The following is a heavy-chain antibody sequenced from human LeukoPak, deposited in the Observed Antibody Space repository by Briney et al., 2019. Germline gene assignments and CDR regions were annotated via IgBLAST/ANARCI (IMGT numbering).Heavy chain of an antibody. CDR1: GGTFSSYA. V-gene: IGHV1-69*05. Sequence: SVKVSCXASGGTFSSYAISWVRLAPGQGLEWMGRIIPIFGTANYAQKFQGRVTITTDESTSTAYMELSSLRSEDTAVYYCASDRGYGDYGDFDYWGQGTLVTVSS. CDR2: IIPIFGTA. CDR3: ASDRGYGDYGDFDY. D-gene: IGHD4-17*01. J-gene: IGHJ4*02.